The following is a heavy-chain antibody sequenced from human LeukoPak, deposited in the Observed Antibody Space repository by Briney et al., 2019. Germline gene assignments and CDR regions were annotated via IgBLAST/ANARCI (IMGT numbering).Heavy chain of an antibody. CDR3: AKDHPRIAVADDAFDI. J-gene: IGHJ3*02. D-gene: IGHD6-19*01. CDR2: ILGSGGST. V-gene: IGHV3-23*01. Sequence: GALRVSCVAPRFTVSRYALSSVRHAPGEGVEWVSAILGSGGSTYYADSVKGRFTITRDNSKNTLYLQINSLIAEDTAIYYCAKDHPRIAVADDAFDIWGQGTMVTVSS. CDR1: RFTVSRYA.